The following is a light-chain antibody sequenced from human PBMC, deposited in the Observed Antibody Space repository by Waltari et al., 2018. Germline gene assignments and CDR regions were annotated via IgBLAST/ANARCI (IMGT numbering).Light chain of an antibody. CDR1: QISSSW. V-gene: IGKV1-5*03. Sequence: DIQMTQSPSTLSASVGDRVTITCRASQISSSWLAWYQQKPGKAPKLLIYKASSLESGVPSRFSGSGSGTEFTLTISSLQPDDFATYYCQQYNSYSPYTFGQGTKLEIK. J-gene: IGKJ2*01. CDR3: QQYNSYSPYT. CDR2: KAS.